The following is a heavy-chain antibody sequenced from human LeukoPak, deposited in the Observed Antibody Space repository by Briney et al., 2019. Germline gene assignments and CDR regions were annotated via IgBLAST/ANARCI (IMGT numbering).Heavy chain of an antibody. CDR2: ISWNSGGI. V-gene: IGHV3-9*01. CDR3: AKDIYYDSSGHFDY. J-gene: IGHJ4*02. CDR1: GFTFDDYA. D-gene: IGHD3-22*01. Sequence: QAGGSLRLSCAASGFTFDDYAMHWVRQAPGKGLEWVSGISWNSGGIGYADSVKGRFTISRDNAKNSLYLQMNSLRAEDTALYYCAKDIYYDSSGHFDYWGQGTLVTVSS.